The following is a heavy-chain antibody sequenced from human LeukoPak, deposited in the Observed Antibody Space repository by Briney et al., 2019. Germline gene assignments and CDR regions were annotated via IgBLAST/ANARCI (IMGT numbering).Heavy chain of an antibody. D-gene: IGHD5-24*01. V-gene: IGHV3-48*01. CDR3: ARDYKYAFDN. CDR2: IGIDSGNT. J-gene: IGHJ4*02. CDR1: GFTFRDYS. Sequence: GGSRRLSWAASGFTFRDYSLNWAGKAPGKGLEWISYIGIDSGNTNYADSVKGRFTISGDKAKNSLYLQMNSLRVEDTAVYYCARDYKYAFDNWGQGTLVTVSS.